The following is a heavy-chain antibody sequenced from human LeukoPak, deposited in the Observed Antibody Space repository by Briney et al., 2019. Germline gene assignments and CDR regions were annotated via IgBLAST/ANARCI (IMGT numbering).Heavy chain of an antibody. J-gene: IGHJ4*02. D-gene: IGHD4/OR15-4a*01. CDR2: ISSGGLTI. CDR3: ARDFDYGDYIDF. V-gene: IGHV3-48*04. CDR1: GFTFSTYT. Sequence: GGSLRLSCVASGFTFSTYTFNWVRQAPGKGLEWLSYISSGGLTIFYADSVKGRFTISRDNTKDAIYLDMTNLRAEDTAVYYCARDFDYGDYIDFWGQGTLVAVSS.